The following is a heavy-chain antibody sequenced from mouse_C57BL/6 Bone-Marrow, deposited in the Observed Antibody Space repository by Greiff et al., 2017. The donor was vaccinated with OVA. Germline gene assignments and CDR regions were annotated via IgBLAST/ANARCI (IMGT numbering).Heavy chain of an antibody. CDR2: INPGSGGT. Sequence: QVQLKESGAELVRPGTSVKVSCKASGYAFTNYLIEWVKQRPGQGLAWIGVINPGSGGTTYNEKFKGKGTLTADKSSSTAYMHLSSLTSEDSAVYFCARRRYFDVWGTVTTVTGSS. V-gene: IGHV1-54*01. CDR1: GYAFTNYL. CDR3: ARRRYFDV. J-gene: IGHJ1*03.